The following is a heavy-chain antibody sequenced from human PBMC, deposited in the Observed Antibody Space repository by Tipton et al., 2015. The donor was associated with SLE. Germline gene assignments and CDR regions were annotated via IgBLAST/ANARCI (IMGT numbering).Heavy chain of an antibody. Sequence: TLSLTCTVSGGSISSSSYYWGWIRQPPGKGLEWIGSIYYSGSTYYNPSLKSRVTISVDTSKNQFSLKLSSVTAADTAVYYCASLVGAMDAFDIWGQGTMVTVSS. CDR2: IYYSGST. D-gene: IGHD1-26*01. V-gene: IGHV4-39*07. J-gene: IGHJ3*02. CDR3: ASLVGAMDAFDI. CDR1: GGSISSSSYY.